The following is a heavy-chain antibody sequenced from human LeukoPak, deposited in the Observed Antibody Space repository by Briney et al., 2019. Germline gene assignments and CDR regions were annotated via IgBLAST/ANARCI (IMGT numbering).Heavy chain of an antibody. CDR1: GGTFSSYT. CDR2: IIPILGIA. J-gene: IGHJ5*02. Sequence: SVKVSCKASGGTFSSYTISWVRQAPGQGLEWMGRIIPILGIANYAQKFQGRVTITADKSTSTAYMELCSLRSEDTAVYYCASTIYCSRTSCTRGSYWFDPWGQGTLVTVSS. CDR3: ASTIYCSRTSCTRGSYWFDP. V-gene: IGHV1-69*02. D-gene: IGHD2-2*01.